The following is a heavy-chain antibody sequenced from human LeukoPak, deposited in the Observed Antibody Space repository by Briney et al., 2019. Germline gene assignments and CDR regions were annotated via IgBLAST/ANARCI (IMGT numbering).Heavy chain of an antibody. J-gene: IGHJ3*02. D-gene: IGHD3-22*01. CDR1: GGSFIGYY. CDR3: ARGLRITMIVVVLDAFDI. V-gene: IGHV4-34*01. CDR2: INHSGST. Sequence: PSETLSLTCAVYGGSFIGYYWSWIRQPPGKGLEWIGEINHSGSTNYNPSLKSRVTISVDTSKNQLSLKLSSVTAADTAVYYCARGLRITMIVVVLDAFDIWGQGTMVTVSS.